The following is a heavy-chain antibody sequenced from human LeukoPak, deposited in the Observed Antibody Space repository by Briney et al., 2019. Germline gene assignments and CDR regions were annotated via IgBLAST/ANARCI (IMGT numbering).Heavy chain of an antibody. D-gene: IGHD6-13*01. CDR3: ARFTDSSSWYPSPSYYYFDY. V-gene: IGHV3-48*03. Sequence: GGSLRLSCAASGFTFSSYEMNWVRQAPGKGLEWVSYISSSGSTIYYADSVKGRFTISRDNAKNSLYLQMNSLRAEDTAVYYCARFTDSSSWYPSPSYYYFDYWGQGTLVTVSS. J-gene: IGHJ4*02. CDR2: ISSSGSTI. CDR1: GFTFSSYE.